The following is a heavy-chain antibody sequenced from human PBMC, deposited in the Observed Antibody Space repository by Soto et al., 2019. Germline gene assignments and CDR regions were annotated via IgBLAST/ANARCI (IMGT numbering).Heavy chain of an antibody. V-gene: IGHV1-46*01. J-gene: IGHJ4*02. CDR1: GYTFTSYY. D-gene: IGHD2-8*01. CDR3: ARPPYPGCINAVCYPLDY. Sequence: QVQLVQSGAEVKKPGASVKISCKASGYTFTSYYMHWVRQAPGQGLEWMGIIHPSGGSTNYAQKHQGRVAMPTDTSTSTVYMELNSLRSEDTAVYYCARPPYPGCINAVCYPLDYWGQGTLVTVSS. CDR2: IHPSGGST.